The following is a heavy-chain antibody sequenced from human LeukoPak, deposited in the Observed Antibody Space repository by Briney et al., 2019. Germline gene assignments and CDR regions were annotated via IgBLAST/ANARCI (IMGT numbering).Heavy chain of an antibody. Sequence: ASVKVSCKVSGYSLSELSTHWVRQAPGQGLEWMGGFDPGDDETFYAQKFQGRVTMTEDTSTDTAYLELSSLRSEDTAVYFCATEKDLLLDSWGQGTPVTVSS. CDR2: FDPGDDET. J-gene: IGHJ5*01. V-gene: IGHV1-24*01. CDR1: GYSLSELS. CDR3: ATEKDLLLDS. D-gene: IGHD1-26*01.